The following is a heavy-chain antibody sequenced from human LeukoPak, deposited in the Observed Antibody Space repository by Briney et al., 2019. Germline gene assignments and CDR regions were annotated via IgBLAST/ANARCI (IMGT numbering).Heavy chain of an antibody. CDR1: GFTFSSYA. V-gene: IGHV3-23*01. CDR3: AKDKVGQRKPFDY. CDR2: ISGSGGST. Sequence: GGSLRLSXAASGFTFSSYAMSWVRQAPGKGLEWVSAISGSGGSTYYADSVKGRFTISRDNSKNTLYLQMNSLRAEDTAVYYCAKDKVGQRKPFDYWGQGTLVTVSS. J-gene: IGHJ4*02.